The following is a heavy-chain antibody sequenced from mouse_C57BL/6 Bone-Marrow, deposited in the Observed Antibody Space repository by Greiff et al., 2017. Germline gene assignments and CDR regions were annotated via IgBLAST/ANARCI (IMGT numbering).Heavy chain of an antibody. CDR1: GYSITSGYD. J-gene: IGHJ4*01. CDR3: ARDATVVAPYYYAMDY. CDR2: ISYSGST. D-gene: IGHD1-1*01. Sequence: EVKLVESGPGMVKPSQSLSLTCTVTGYSITSGYDWHWIRHFPGNKLEWMGYISYSGSTNYNPSLKSRISITHDTSKNHFFLKLNSVTTEDTATYYCARDATVVAPYYYAMDYWGQGTSVTVSS. V-gene: IGHV3-1*01.